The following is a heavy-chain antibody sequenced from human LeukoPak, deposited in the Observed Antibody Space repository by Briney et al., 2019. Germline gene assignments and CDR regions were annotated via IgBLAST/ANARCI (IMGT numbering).Heavy chain of an antibody. CDR3: ARGGLPAATSPYFDY. CDR2: IYTSGST. V-gene: IGHV4-4*07. CDR1: GGSISSNY. Sequence: SETLSLTCTVSGGSISSNYWSWVRQPAGKGLEWIGRIYTSGSTNYNPSLKSRVTMSVDTSKNQFSLKLSSVTAADTAVYYCARGGLPAATSPYFDYWGQGTLVTVSS. J-gene: IGHJ4*02. D-gene: IGHD2-2*01.